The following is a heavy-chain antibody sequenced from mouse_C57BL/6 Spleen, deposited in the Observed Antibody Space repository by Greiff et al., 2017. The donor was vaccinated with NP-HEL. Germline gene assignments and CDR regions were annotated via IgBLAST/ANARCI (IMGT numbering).Heavy chain of an antibody. CDR2: IDPSDSYT. Sequence: QVQLQQPGAELVMPGASVKLSCKASGYTFTSYWMHWVKQRPGQGLEWIGEIDPSDSYTNYNQKFKGKSTLTVDKSSSTAYMQLSSLTSEDSAVYYCARWGNDQYYFDYWGQGTTLTVSS. J-gene: IGHJ2*01. D-gene: IGHD2-3*01. V-gene: IGHV1-69*01. CDR3: ARWGNDQYYFDY. CDR1: GYTFTSYW.